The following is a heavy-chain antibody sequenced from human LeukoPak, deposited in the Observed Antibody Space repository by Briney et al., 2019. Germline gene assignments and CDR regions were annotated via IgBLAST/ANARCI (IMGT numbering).Heavy chain of an antibody. Sequence: GGSLRLSCAASGFTFSNAYMSWVRQAPGKGLEWVGRIKSKTHGGTTDYAAPVKGRFTISRDDSKNTLYLQMNSLKTEDTAVYYCTTTDDFWSGYSSYYFDYWGQGSLVTVSS. D-gene: IGHD3-3*01. J-gene: IGHJ4*02. V-gene: IGHV3-15*01. CDR1: GFTFSNAY. CDR2: IKSKTHGGTT. CDR3: TTTDDFWSGYSSYYFDY.